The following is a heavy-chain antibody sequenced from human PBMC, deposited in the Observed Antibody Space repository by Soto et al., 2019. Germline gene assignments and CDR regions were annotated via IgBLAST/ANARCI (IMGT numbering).Heavy chain of an antibody. V-gene: IGHV4-59*08. CDR3: ARLGGVTMVRGVMTAFDI. J-gene: IGHJ3*02. D-gene: IGHD3-10*01. CDR2: IFYSGSS. CDR1: GGSVLRHF. Sequence: SANLYLTSTVSGGSVLRHFWCSVRHPPGKGLEWIAYIFYSGSSSYSPSLKSRATLSIDTSKNQFSLKLSSVIAADTAVYYCARLGGVTMVRGVMTAFDIWGQGTMVT.